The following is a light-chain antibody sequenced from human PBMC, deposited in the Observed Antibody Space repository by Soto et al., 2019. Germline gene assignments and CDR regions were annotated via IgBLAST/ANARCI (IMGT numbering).Light chain of an antibody. Sequence: DIVMTQSPDSLAVSLGERATINCKSSQSVLYSSNNKNYLAWYQQKPGQPPKLLIYWASTRESGVPDRFSGSGSGTDFTPTITSLQAEDVAVYYCQQYYSTPYTFGQGTKRKI. V-gene: IGKV4-1*01. CDR1: QSVLYSSNNKNY. J-gene: IGKJ2*01. CDR3: QQYYSTPYT. CDR2: WAS.